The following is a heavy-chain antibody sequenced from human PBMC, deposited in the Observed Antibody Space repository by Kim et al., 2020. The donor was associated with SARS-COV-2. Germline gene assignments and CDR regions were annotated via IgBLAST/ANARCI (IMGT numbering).Heavy chain of an antibody. V-gene: IGHV5-10-1*01. CDR2: IDPTDSYT. CDR1: GYSFTSYW. D-gene: IGHD2-2*01. J-gene: IGHJ4*02. Sequence: GESLKISCKGSGYSFTSYWISWVRQMPGKGLEWMGRIDPTDSYTNYSPSFQGHVTFSADKSLNTAYLQWSSLKASDTATYYCARDGRYCSSTSCYRDYWGQGTLVTVSS. CDR3: ARDGRYCSSTSCYRDY.